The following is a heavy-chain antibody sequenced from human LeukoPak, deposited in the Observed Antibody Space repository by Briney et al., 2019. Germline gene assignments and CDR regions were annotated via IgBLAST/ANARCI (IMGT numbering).Heavy chain of an antibody. J-gene: IGHJ6*03. V-gene: IGHV3-48*03. CDR2: ISSSGSTI. CDR3: ARDLRSDYYYYYMDI. Sequence: GGSLRLSCAASGFTFSSYEMNWVRQAPGKGLEWVSYISSSGSTIYYADSVKGRFTISRDNAKNSLYLQMNSLRAEDTAVYYCARDLRSDYYYYYMDIWGKGTTVTISS. CDR1: GFTFSSYE.